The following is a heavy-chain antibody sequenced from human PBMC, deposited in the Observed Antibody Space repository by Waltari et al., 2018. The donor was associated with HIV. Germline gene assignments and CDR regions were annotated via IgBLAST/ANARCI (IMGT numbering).Heavy chain of an antibody. V-gene: IGHV4-39*07. CDR3: ARVQKTAMVTLNWFDP. J-gene: IGHJ5*02. CDR1: GGSISSSSYY. Sequence: QLQLQESGPGLVKPSETLSLTCTVSGGSISSSSYYWGWIRQPPGKGLEWIGSIYYSGGTYYNPSLKSRVTISVDTSKNQFSLKLSSVTAADTAVYYCARVQKTAMVTLNWFDPWGQGTLVTVSS. D-gene: IGHD5-18*01. CDR2: IYYSGGT.